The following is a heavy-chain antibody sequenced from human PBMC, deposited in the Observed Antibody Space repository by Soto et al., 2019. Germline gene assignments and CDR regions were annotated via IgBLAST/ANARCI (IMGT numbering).Heavy chain of an antibody. Sequence: SETLSLTCTVSGGSISSYYWSWIRQPPGKGLEWIGYIYYSGSTNYNPSLKSRVTISVDTSKNQFSLKLSSVTAADTAVYYCASSSSWFYYYYMDVWGKGTTVTVSS. CDR2: IYYSGST. CDR3: ASSSSWFYYYYMDV. CDR1: GGSISSYY. J-gene: IGHJ6*03. D-gene: IGHD6-13*01. V-gene: IGHV4-59*01.